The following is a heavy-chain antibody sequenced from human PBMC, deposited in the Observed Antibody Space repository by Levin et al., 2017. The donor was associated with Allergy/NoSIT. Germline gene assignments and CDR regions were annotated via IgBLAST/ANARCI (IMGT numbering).Heavy chain of an antibody. CDR1: GGSFSGYY. D-gene: IGHD1-26*01. CDR2: INHRGNT. V-gene: IGHV4-34*01. CDR3: ASSASFDYDYYMDV. Sequence: GSLRLSCAVYGGSFSGYYWSWIRQPPEKGLEWIGKINHRGNTNYNPPLKSRVTISVDTSKNQFSLKLSSVTAADTAVYYCASSASFDYDYYMDVWGKGTTVTVSS. J-gene: IGHJ6*03.